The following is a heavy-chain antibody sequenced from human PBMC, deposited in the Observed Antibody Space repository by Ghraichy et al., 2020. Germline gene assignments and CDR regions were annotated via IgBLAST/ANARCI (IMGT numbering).Heavy chain of an antibody. D-gene: IGHD5-18*01. J-gene: IGHJ6*02. V-gene: IGHV3-23*01. CDR2: INYSGGAT. CDR1: GFTFNSYA. CDR3: VKAPMNSWIQMWFKGYPGSYDYDMVV. Sequence: GGSLRLSCVASGFTFNSYAMSWVRQAPGKGLEWVSAINYSGGATYFADSVRGRFTIFRENSENTLFLQMNSLRADDTAVYYCVKAPMNSWIQMWFKGYPGSYDYDMVVWGQGTTVTVSS.